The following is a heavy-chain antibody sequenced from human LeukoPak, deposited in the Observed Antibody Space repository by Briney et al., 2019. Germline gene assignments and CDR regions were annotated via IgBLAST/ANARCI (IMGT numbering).Heavy chain of an antibody. J-gene: IGHJ4*02. CDR3: AKDSVVPGLADY. V-gene: IGHV3-74*01. CDR1: GFTFSAYW. D-gene: IGHD2-21*01. CDR2: IKPDGSTT. Sequence: PGGSLRLSCAASGFTFSAYWMHWVRQTPGKGLVWVSRIKPDGSTTAYADSVRGRFTISRDNSKNTLYLQMNSLRAEDTAVYYCAKDSVVPGLADYWGQGTLVTVSS.